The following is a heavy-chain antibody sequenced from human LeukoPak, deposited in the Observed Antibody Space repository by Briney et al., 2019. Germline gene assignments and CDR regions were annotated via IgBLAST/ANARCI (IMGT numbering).Heavy chain of an antibody. Sequence: TSETLSLTCVVSGGSIVSRNWWSWVRQPPGKGLEWLGEIYHSGTTNYNPSLKSRVTISVDKSKNQFSLRLSSVTAADTAVYYCARDLCMSCAFDIWGQGTMVTVSS. CDR3: ARDLCMSCAFDI. D-gene: IGHD2-8*01. J-gene: IGHJ3*02. V-gene: IGHV4/OR15-8*01. CDR1: GGSIVSRNW. CDR2: IYHSGTT.